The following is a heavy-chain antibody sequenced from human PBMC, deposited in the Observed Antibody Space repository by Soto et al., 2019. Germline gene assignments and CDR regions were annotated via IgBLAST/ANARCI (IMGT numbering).Heavy chain of an antibody. J-gene: IGHJ6*02. CDR3: ARVLYYGSGSYSPYGMDV. V-gene: IGHV1-69*01. CDR1: GGSFNNNG. CDR2: VSPPFRTS. Sequence: QVQLVQSGAEVKKPGSSVTVSCKTSGGSFNNNGIGWVRQAPGHGLEWMGGVSPPFRTSNYARKFQGRFSITADASTGTVNMELSSLTSEDTAQYYCARVLYYGSGSYSPYGMDVWGQGTTVTVSS. D-gene: IGHD3-10*01.